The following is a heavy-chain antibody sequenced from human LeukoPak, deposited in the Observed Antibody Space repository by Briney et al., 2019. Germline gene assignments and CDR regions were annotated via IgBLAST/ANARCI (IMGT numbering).Heavy chain of an antibody. V-gene: IGHV1-18*04. CDR2: ISAYNGNT. J-gene: IGHJ4*02. Sequence: GASVKVSCKASGYTFTSYGISWVRQAPGQGLEWMGWISAYNGNTNYAQKLQGRVTMTTDTSTSTAYMELRSLRSDDTAVYYCARGRSSGWYTGEYYFDYWGQGTLVTVSS. CDR1: GYTFTSYG. D-gene: IGHD6-19*01. CDR3: ARGRSSGWYTGEYYFDY.